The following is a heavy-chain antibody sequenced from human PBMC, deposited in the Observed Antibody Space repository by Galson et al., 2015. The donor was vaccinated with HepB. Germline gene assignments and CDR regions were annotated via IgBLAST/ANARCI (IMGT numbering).Heavy chain of an antibody. J-gene: IGHJ6*02. Sequence: SCKASGYTFTSYAMHWVRQAPGQRLEWMGWINAGNGNTKYSQKFQGRVTITADKSTSTAYMELSSLRSEDTAVYYCTSPSYRELEPAVDVWGQGTTVTVSS. CDR1: GYTFTSYA. D-gene: IGHD1-1*01. V-gene: IGHV1-3*01. CDR2: INAGNGNT. CDR3: TSPSYRELEPAVDV.